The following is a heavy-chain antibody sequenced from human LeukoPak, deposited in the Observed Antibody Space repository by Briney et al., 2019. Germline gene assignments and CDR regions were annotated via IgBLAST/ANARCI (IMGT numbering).Heavy chain of an antibody. J-gene: IGHJ3*02. CDR3: ARAGFFGDYPADAFDI. CDR1: GFTFSIYG. Sequence: GGSLRLSCAASGFTFSIYGMNWVRQAPGKGLEWVSSISSSSSYIYYADSVKGRFTISRDNAKNSLYLQMNSLRAEDTAVYYCARAGFFGDYPADAFDIWGQGTMVTVSS. D-gene: IGHD4-17*01. V-gene: IGHV3-21*01. CDR2: ISSSSSYI.